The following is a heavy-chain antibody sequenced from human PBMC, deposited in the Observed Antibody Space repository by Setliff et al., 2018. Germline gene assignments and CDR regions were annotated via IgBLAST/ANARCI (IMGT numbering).Heavy chain of an antibody. CDR2: INPSGGFT. Sequence: ASVKVSCKASGYTFTSYGISWVRQAPGRGLEWMGIINPSGGFTSYAQKFQDRVTMTRDTSTSTVYMELSSLRSGDTAMYYCARELLFGGVIFGYWGQGTLVTVSS. CDR3: ARELLFGGVIFGY. CDR1: GYTFTSYG. V-gene: IGHV1-46*01. J-gene: IGHJ4*02. D-gene: IGHD3-3*01.